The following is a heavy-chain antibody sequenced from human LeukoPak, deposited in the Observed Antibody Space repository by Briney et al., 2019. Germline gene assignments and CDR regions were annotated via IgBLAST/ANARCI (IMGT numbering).Heavy chain of an antibody. CDR1: GFTVSSDY. V-gene: IGHV3-53*01. J-gene: IGHJ4*02. CDR3: ARDAYYDSSGSHEDY. CDR2: IYSGGST. D-gene: IGHD3-22*01. Sequence: GGSLRLSCAASGFTVSSDYMSWVRQAPGKGLEWVSVIYSGGSTYYADSVKGRFTISRDNSKNTLYLQMNSLRAEDTAVYYCARDAYYDSSGSHEDYWGQGTLVTVSS.